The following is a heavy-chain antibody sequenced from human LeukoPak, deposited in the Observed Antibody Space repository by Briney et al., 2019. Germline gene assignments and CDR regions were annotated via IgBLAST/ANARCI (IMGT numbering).Heavy chain of an antibody. CDR1: GFRLSNFR. V-gene: IGHV3-7*01. Sequence: GGSLRLSCAASGFRLSNFRMSWFRQAPGKGLEWVAHIKPDGSEKYYVASLRSRFTISRDNAKKSLFLQMDSLAAENTAVYYCARDQNFFSAMDDSGCYPDYWGQGTRVTVSS. CDR2: IKPDGSEK. J-gene: IGHJ4*02. CDR3: ARDQNFFSAMDDSGCYPDY. D-gene: IGHD3-22*01.